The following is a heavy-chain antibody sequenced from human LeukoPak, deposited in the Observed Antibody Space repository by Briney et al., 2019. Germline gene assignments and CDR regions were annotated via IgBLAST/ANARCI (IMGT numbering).Heavy chain of an antibody. Sequence: SETLSLTCTVSGGSISSNFWSWIRQPPGKGLEWIGNIHTSGSTYYNPSLKSRVTISIDTSKNQFSLKLSSVTAADTAVYYCARHQNIAAPFDYWGQGTLVTVSS. V-gene: IGHV4-59*08. CDR1: GGSISSNF. CDR2: IHTSGST. CDR3: ARHQNIAAPFDY. D-gene: IGHD6-6*01. J-gene: IGHJ4*02.